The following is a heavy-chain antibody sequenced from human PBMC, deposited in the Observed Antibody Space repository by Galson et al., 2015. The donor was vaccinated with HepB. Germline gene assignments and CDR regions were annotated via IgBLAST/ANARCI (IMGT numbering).Heavy chain of an antibody. CDR2: IYYSGST. CDR3: ARAGATVTSIVQDAFDI. D-gene: IGHD4-17*01. Sequence: TLSLTCTVSGGSISSGDYYWSWIRQPPGKGLEWIGYIYYSGSTYYNPSLKSRVTISVDTSKNQFSLKLSSVTAADTAVYYCARAGATVTSIVQDAFDIWGQGTMVTVSS. V-gene: IGHV4-30-4*01. CDR1: GGSISSGDYY. J-gene: IGHJ3*02.